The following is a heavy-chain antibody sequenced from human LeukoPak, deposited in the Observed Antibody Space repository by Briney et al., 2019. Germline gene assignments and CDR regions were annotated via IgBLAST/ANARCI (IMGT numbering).Heavy chain of an antibody. J-gene: IGHJ4*02. V-gene: IGHV3-21*01. CDR3: AKVGFSEMEWLLYSDH. CDR1: GFTFSSYS. CDR2: ISSSSSYI. D-gene: IGHD3-3*01. Sequence: GRSLRLSCAASGFTFSSYSMNWVRQAPGKELEWVSSISSSSSYINYADSVKGRFTISRDNAKNSLYLQMNSLRAEDTAVYYCAKVGFSEMEWLLYSDHWGQGTLVTVSS.